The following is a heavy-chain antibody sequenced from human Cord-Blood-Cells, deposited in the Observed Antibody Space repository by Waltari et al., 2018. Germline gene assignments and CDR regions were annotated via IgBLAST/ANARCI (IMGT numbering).Heavy chain of an antibody. Sequence: EVQLVESGGGLVQPGGSLRLSCPAPVFTASSNYMSWVRQAPGKGLEWVSVIYSGGSTYYADSVKSRFTISRHNSKNTPYLQMNSMRAEDTAVYYCARDLGDYWGQGTLVTVSS. CDR3: ARDLGDY. J-gene: IGHJ4*02. D-gene: IGHD7-27*01. CDR1: VFTASSNY. CDR2: IYSGGST. V-gene: IGHV3-53*04.